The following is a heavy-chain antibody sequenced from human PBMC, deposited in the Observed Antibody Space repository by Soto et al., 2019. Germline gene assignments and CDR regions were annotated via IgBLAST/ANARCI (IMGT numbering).Heavy chain of an antibody. J-gene: IGHJ5*02. D-gene: IGHD3-3*01. V-gene: IGHV4-39*07. CDR2: IYYSGST. CDR1: GGSISSSSYY. Sequence: SETLSLTCTVSGGSISSSSYYWGWIRQPPGKGLEWIGSIYYSGSTYYNPSLKSRVTISVATSKNQFSLKLSSVTASDTAVYYCARADYDFWSGYYNWFDPWGQGTLVTVSS. CDR3: ARADYDFWSGYYNWFDP.